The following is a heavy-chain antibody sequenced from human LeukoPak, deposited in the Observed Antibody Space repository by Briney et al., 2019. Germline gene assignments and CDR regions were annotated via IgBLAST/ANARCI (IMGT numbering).Heavy chain of an antibody. V-gene: IGHV1-69*13. D-gene: IGHD2-2*01. CDR3: ARAYQLLSSHXXWXDP. Sequence: ASVKVSCKASGGTFSSYAISWVRQAPGQGLEWMGGIIPIFGTANYAQKFQGRVTITADESTSTAYMELSSLRSEDTAVYYCARAYQLLSSHXXWXDPXGQGXXVTV. CDR1: GGTFSSYA. J-gene: IGHJ5*02. CDR2: IIPIFGTA.